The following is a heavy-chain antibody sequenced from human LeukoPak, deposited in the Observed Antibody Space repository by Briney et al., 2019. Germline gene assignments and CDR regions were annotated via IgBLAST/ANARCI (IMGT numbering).Heavy chain of an antibody. Sequence: ASVKVSCKASGYTFTGYYMHWVRQAPGQGLEWMGWINLNSGGTNDAQKFQDRGTMTRDTSISTAYMELSKLRSDDTAVYYCARSPDILTGENFDYWGQGTLVTVSS. J-gene: IGHJ4*02. CDR2: INLNSGGT. CDR1: GYTFTGYY. V-gene: IGHV1-2*02. CDR3: ARSPDILTGENFDY. D-gene: IGHD3-9*01.